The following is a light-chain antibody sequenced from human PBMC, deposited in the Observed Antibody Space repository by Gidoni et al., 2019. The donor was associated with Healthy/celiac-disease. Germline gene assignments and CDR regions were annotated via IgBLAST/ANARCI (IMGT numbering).Light chain of an antibody. CDR2: DAA. CDR1: QDISNY. CDR3: QQYDNLPWT. Sequence: DIQMTQSPSSLSASVGDRVTITFQASQDISNYLNWYQQKPGKAPKLLIYDAANLETGVPSRFSGSGSVTDFTFTISSLQPEDIATYYCQQYDNLPWTFGQGTKVEIK. V-gene: IGKV1-33*01. J-gene: IGKJ1*01.